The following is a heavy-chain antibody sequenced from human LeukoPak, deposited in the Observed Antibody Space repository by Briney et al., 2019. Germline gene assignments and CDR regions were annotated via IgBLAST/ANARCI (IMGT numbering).Heavy chain of an antibody. Sequence: PGGSLRLSCAASGFTFNSYGMHWVRQAPGKGLEWVAVIWFDGNNRYYTDSVKGRFTISRDNSKNTLYLQMNSLRAEDTAIYYCAKELSPYYYDSSGYYIPHDAFDIWGRGTMVTVSS. CDR3: AKELSPYYYDSSGYYIPHDAFDI. V-gene: IGHV3-33*06. CDR2: IWFDGNNR. J-gene: IGHJ3*02. CDR1: GFTFNSYG. D-gene: IGHD3-22*01.